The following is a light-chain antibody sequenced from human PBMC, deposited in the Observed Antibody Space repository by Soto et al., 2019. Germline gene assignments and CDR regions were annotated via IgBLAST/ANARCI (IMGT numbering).Light chain of an antibody. V-gene: IGKV3-20*01. CDR2: GAS. J-gene: IGKJ4*01. CDR1: QSVSSSY. CDR3: QQYGSSPPGLLT. Sequence: EIVLTQSPGTLSLSPGESATLSCRASQSVSSSYLAWYQQKPGQAPRLLIYGASRRATGIPDRFSGSGSGTDFTLTISRLEPEDFAVYYCQQYGSSPPGLLTFGGGTKVEIK.